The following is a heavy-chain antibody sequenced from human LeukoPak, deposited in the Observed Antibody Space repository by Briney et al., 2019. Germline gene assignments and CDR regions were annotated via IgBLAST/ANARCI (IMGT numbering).Heavy chain of an antibody. CDR2: ISYDGRNK. J-gene: IGHJ4*02. D-gene: IGHD3-22*01. V-gene: IGHV3-30*03. Sequence: PGRSLRLSCAASGFTFSSYGIHWVRQAPGKGLEWVAVISYDGRNKHYADSVKGRFTISRDYSKNTVYFQMNSLRAEDTAVYYCARASFWFDDSGYYFDYWGQGSLVTVSS. CDR1: GFTFSSYG. CDR3: ARASFWFDDSGYYFDY.